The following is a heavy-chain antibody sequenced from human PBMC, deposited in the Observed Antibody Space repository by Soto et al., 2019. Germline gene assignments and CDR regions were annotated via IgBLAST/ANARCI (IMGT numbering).Heavy chain of an antibody. CDR3: ARIEGARGSI. J-gene: IGHJ3*02. Sequence: SETLSLTCTVSGGSISSYYWSWIRQPPGKGLEWIGYIYYSGSTNYNPSLKSRVTISVDTSKNQFSLKLSSVTAADTAVYYCARIEGARGSIWGQGTMVTVSS. CDR1: GGSISSYY. V-gene: IGHV4-59*01. CDR2: IYYSGST. D-gene: IGHD1-26*01.